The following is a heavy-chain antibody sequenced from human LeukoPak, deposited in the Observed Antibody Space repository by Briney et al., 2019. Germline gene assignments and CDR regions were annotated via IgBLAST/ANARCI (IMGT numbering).Heavy chain of an antibody. J-gene: IGHJ3*02. CDR1: GGTFSSYA. D-gene: IGHD3-22*01. V-gene: IGHV1-69*05. CDR3: ARLLTLMYYDDPSDYDDQGDFEI. Sequence: SVKVSCKASGGTFSSYAISWVRQAPGQGLEWMGGIIPIFGTANYAQKFQGRVTITTDESTSTAYMELNSLRSEDTALYYCARLLTLMYYDDPSDYDDQGDFEIWGQGTKVTVSS. CDR2: IIPIFGTA.